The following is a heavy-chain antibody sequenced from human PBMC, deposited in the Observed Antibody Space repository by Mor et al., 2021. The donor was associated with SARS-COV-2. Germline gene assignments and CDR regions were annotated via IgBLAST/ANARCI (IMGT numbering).Heavy chain of an antibody. CDR2: IWYHGSGE. V-gene: IGHV3-33*01. CDR3: ARDFGGGRGYTYSGPDF. Sequence: GLEWVASIWYHGSGEDQADSVKGRFTISRDNSKNTIYLQMNNLRVDDTAIYYCARDFGGGRGYTYSGPDFWGRGT. J-gene: IGHJ4*02. D-gene: IGHD5-18*01.